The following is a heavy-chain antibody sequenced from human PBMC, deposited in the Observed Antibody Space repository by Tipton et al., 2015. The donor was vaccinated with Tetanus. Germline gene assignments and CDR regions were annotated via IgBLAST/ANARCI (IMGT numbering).Heavy chain of an antibody. V-gene: IGHV4-39*01. CDR1: GGSISSSSYY. J-gene: IGHJ4*02. Sequence: TLSLTCTVSGGSISSSSYYWGWIRQPPGKGLEWIGSIYYSGSTYYNPSLKSRVTISVDTSKNQFSLKLSSVTAADTAVYYCARVSRHPLPSPIDYWGQGTLVTVSS. D-gene: IGHD2-2*01. CDR2: IYYSGST. CDR3: ARVSRHPLPSPIDY.